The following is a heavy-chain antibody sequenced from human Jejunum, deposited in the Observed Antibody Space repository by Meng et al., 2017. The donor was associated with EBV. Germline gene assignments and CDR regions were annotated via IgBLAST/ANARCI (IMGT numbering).Heavy chain of an antibody. V-gene: IGHV4-39*01. D-gene: IGHD1-26*01. Sequence: QRQRQESGPGLVKPSEPLALPCTVSGGYISSSSYYWGWIRQPPGKGLEWIGTYYNSGSTYYNPSLKSRVTISVDTSKNQFSLKLISVTAADTAAYYCARQGPSGRTFDYWGQGTLVTVSS. J-gene: IGHJ4*02. CDR1: GGYISSSSYY. CDR3: ARQGPSGRTFDY. CDR2: YYNSGST.